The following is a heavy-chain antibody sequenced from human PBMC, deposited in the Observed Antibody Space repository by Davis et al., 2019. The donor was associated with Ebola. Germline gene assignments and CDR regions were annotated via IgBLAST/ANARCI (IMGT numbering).Heavy chain of an antibody. J-gene: IGHJ4*02. D-gene: IGHD6-6*01. CDR1: GFTFSTYA. CDR3: ATDTTYSSSSGHLDY. V-gene: IGHV3-23*01. Sequence: GESLKISCAGSGFTFSTYAMTWVRQAPGKGLEWASRISGSGGDPHYADSVKGRFTISRDNSKNTLYLQMNSLRTEDTAVYYCATDTTYSSSSGHLDYWGQGTLVTVSS. CDR2: ISGSGGDP.